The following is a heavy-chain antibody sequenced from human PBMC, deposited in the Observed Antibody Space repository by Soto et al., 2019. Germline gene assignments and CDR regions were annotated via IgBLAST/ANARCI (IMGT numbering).Heavy chain of an antibody. Sequence: QVQLVQSGAEVKKPGSSVNVACKASGDTFNRYTISWVRQAPGQGLEWMGRIIPMSPMHIYAQKFRGRVTFTADKSTTSVYMELSSLTSDDTAVYYCARGEGGNGNWYAVWGQGTLVTVSS. CDR3: ARGEGGNGNWYAV. CDR1: GDTFNRYT. CDR2: IIPMSPMH. D-gene: IGHD2-15*01. J-gene: IGHJ4*02. V-gene: IGHV1-69*02.